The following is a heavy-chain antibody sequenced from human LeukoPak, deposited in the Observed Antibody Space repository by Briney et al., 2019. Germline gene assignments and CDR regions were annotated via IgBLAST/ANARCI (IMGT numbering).Heavy chain of an antibody. CDR3: ARDRGQWLVLDY. CDR2: ISAYNGNT. CDR1: GGTFSSYA. J-gene: IGHJ4*02. D-gene: IGHD6-19*01. Sequence: ASVKVSCKASGGTFSSYAISWVRQAPGQGLEWMGWISAYNGNTNYAQKLQGRVTMTTDTSTSTAYMELRSLRSDDTAVYYCARDRGQWLVLDYWGQGTLVTVSS. V-gene: IGHV1-18*01.